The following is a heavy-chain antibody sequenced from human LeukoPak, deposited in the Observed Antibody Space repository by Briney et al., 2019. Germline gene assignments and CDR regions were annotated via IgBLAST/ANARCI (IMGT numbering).Heavy chain of an antibody. CDR1: GFTFSSYG. V-gene: IGHV3-30*02. CDR3: AKGTGDYGDLLDY. Sequence: PGGSLRLPCAASGFTFSSYGMHWVRQAPGKGLEWVAFIRYDGSNKYYADSVKGRFTISRDNSKNTLYLQMNSLRAEDTAVYYCAKGTGDYGDLLDYWGQGTLVTVSS. CDR2: IRYDGSNK. J-gene: IGHJ4*02. D-gene: IGHD4-17*01.